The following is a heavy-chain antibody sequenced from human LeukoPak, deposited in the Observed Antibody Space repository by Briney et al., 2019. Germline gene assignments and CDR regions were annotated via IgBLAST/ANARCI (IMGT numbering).Heavy chain of an antibody. CDR1: GFTFSSYW. D-gene: IGHD3-22*01. CDR3: ARVGTSYYDGNFLGY. J-gene: IGHJ4*02. Sequence: PGGSLRLSCAASGFTFSSYWMSWVRQAPGKGLEWVANIKQDGSEKYYVDSVKGRFTISRDNSKNTLYLQMNSLRAEDTAVYYCARVGTSYYDGNFLGYWGQGTLVTVSS. CDR2: IKQDGSEK. V-gene: IGHV3-7*03.